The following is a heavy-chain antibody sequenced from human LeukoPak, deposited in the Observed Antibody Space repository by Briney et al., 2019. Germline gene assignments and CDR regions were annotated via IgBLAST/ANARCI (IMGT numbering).Heavy chain of an antibody. CDR1: GFTFSSYA. V-gene: IGHV3-23*01. D-gene: IGHD2-21*02. CDR3: AKEVVMTTAPFGYPFDC. J-gene: IGHJ4*02. Sequence: GGSLRLSCAASGFTFSSYAMSWVRLAPGRGLEWVSGISSDGHTAFYTDSVRGRFIVSRDKSRDTLYLQMDSLRADDTALYYCAKEVVMTTAPFGYPFDCWGPGTRVPVPS. CDR2: ISSDGHTA.